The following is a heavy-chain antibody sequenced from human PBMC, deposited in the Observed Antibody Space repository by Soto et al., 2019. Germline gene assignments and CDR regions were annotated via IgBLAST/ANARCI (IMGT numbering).Heavy chain of an antibody. CDR3: AKAPRFLEWLGMDV. J-gene: IGHJ6*04. CDR1: EFTFSDYY. CDR2: ISSRGSTI. Sequence: PGGSLRLSCAASEFTFSDYYMSWIRQAPGKGLEWVSYISSRGSTIYYADSVRGRFTMSRDNAKNSLYLQMNSLRADDTAMYYCAKAPRFLEWLGMDVWGKGTTVTVSS. V-gene: IGHV3-11*01. D-gene: IGHD3-3*01.